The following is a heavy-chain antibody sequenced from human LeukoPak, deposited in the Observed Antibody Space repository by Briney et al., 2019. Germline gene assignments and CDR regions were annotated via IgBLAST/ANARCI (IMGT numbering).Heavy chain of an antibody. J-gene: IGHJ4*02. Sequence: GGSLRLSCAASGFTFSSYAMSWVRQAPGKGLDWVANINQDGSVRYYVASVKGRFTISRDNAKNLVHLQMNSLRAEDTAMYYCARKGLPDYWGQGTMVTVSS. CDR2: INQDGSVR. V-gene: IGHV3-7*01. CDR3: ARKGLPDY. D-gene: IGHD2-21*02. CDR1: GFTFSSYA.